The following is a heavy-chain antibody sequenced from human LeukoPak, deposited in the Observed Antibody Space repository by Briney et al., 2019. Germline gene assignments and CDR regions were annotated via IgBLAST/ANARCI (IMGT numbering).Heavy chain of an antibody. CDR1: GGTFSSYA. CDR2: IIPIFGTA. D-gene: IGHD3-22*01. V-gene: IGHV1-69*06. J-gene: IGHJ4*02. Sequence: SVKVSCKASGGTFSSYAISWVRQAPGQGLEWMGGIIPIFGTANYAQKFQGRVTITADKSTSTAYMELSSLRSEDTAVYYCAREDFYDSGSNDYWGQGTLVTVSS. CDR3: AREDFYDSGSNDY.